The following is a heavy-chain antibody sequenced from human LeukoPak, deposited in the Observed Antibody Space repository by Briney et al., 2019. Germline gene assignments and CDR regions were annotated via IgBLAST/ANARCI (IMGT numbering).Heavy chain of an antibody. V-gene: IGHV4-39*01. Sequence: PSETLSLTCTVSGGSISSSSYYWGWIRQPPGKGLEWIGSIYYSGSTYYNPSLKSRVTLSVDTSKNQFSLKLSSVTAADTAVYYCARRGAEWELPYFDYWGQGTLVTVSS. CDR3: ARRGAEWELPYFDY. D-gene: IGHD1-26*01. CDR2: IYYSGST. CDR1: GGSISSSSYY. J-gene: IGHJ4*02.